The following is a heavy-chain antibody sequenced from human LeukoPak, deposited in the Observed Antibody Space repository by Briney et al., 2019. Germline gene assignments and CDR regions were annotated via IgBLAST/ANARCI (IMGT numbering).Heavy chain of an antibody. CDR2: ISGSGGGT. CDR3: AKDSDYSNYPLSFFDF. V-gene: IGHV3-23*01. D-gene: IGHD4-11*01. Sequence: PGGSLRLSCAASGFTFSNYAMNWVRQAPGKGLEFVSGISGSGGGTYYADSVKGRFTISRDNSKNTLYLHMNSLRAEDTAVYYCAKDSDYSNYPLSFFDFWGQGTLVTVSS. CDR1: GFTFSNYA. J-gene: IGHJ4*02.